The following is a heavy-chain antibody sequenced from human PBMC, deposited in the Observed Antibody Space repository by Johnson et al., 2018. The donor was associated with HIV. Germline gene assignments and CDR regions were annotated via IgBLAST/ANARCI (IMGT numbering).Heavy chain of an antibody. CDR1: GFTFSSYP. J-gene: IGHJ3*02. V-gene: IGHV3-30*04. CDR2: ISYDGRNK. D-gene: IGHD6-13*01. Sequence: QMQLVESGGGVVQPGRSPRLACAASGFTFSSYPMHWVRQAPGKGLEWVAVISYDGRNKYYADSVKGRFTISRDNSKNRLYLQMNSLSAEDTAVYFCARGVKQQLSVVDAFDIWGQGTMVTVSS. CDR3: ARGVKQQLSVVDAFDI.